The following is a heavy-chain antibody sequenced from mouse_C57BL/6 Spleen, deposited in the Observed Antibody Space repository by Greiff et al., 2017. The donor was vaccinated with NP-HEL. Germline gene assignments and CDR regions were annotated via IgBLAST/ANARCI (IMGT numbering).Heavy chain of an antibody. CDR2: ISDGGSYT. J-gene: IGHJ3*01. Sequence: EVQLVESGGGLVKPGGSLKLSCAASGFTFSSYAMSWVRQTPEKRLEWVATISDGGSYTYYPDNVKGRFTISRDNAKNNLYLQMSHLKSEDTAMYYCARGTTVVPCAYWGQGTLVTVSA. D-gene: IGHD1-1*01. CDR3: ARGTTVVPCAY. CDR1: GFTFSSYA. V-gene: IGHV5-4*01.